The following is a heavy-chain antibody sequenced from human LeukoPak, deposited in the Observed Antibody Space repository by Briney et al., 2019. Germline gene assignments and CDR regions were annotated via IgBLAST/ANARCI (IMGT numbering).Heavy chain of an antibody. J-gene: IGHJ4*02. CDR1: GFTVSSNY. V-gene: IGHV3-66*01. D-gene: IGHD3-22*01. CDR3: ARERAYYDSSGYEKFDY. Sequence: PGGPLRLSCAASGFTVSSNYMSWVRQAPGKGLEWVSVIYSGGSTYYADSVKGRFTISRDNSKNTLYLQMNSLRAEDTAVYYCARERAYYDSSGYEKFDYWGQGTLVTVSS. CDR2: IYSGGST.